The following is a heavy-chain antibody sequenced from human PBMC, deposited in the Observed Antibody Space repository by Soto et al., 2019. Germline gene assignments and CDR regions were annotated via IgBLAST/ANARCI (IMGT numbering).Heavy chain of an antibody. D-gene: IGHD3-22*01. Sequence: PGGSLRLSCAASGFTFSSYSMNWVRQAPGKGLEWVSYISSSSSTIYYADSVKGRFTISRDNAKNSLYLQMNSLRAEDTAVYYCAGNKDSYDSSGYYGYWGQGTLVTVSS. J-gene: IGHJ4*02. CDR2: ISSSSSTI. V-gene: IGHV3-48*01. CDR3: AGNKDSYDSSGYYGY. CDR1: GFTFSSYS.